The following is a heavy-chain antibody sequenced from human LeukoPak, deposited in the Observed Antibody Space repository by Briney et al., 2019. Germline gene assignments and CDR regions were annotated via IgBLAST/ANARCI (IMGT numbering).Heavy chain of an antibody. CDR2: ISGSGGST. CDR3: ATAVTTLDIDYYYGMDV. CDR1: GFTFSSYA. V-gene: IGHV3-23*01. D-gene: IGHD2-2*03. Sequence: PGGSLRLSCAASGFTFSSYAMSWVRQAPGKGLEWVSAISGSGGSTYYADSVKGRFTISRDNSKNTLYLQMNSLRAEDTAVYYCATAVTTLDIDYYYGMDVWGQGTTVTVSS. J-gene: IGHJ6*02.